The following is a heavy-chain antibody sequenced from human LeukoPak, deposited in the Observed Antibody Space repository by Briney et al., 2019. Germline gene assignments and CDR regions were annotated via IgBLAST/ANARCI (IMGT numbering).Heavy chain of an antibody. Sequence: ASVKVSCKASGYTFTNYDINWVRQATGQGLEWMGWMNPNSGNTGIAQRFQGRVTMTRNTSISTAYMELSSLRFEDTAVYYCASSMPYDSSGYRDFWGQGTLVTVSS. J-gene: IGHJ4*02. CDR2: MNPNSGNT. D-gene: IGHD3-22*01. CDR1: GYTFTNYD. CDR3: ASSMPYDSSGYRDF. V-gene: IGHV1-8*01.